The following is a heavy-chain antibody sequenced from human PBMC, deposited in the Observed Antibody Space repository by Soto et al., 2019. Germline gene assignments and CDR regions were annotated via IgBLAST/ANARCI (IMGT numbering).Heavy chain of an antibody. Sequence: QVQLVQSGAEVKKPGASVKVSCNASGYTFTGYFMHWVRQAPGQGREWMGGINTNSGGTNYAQQFEGRVTMTRDTSISTAYMELSRLRSDDTAVYYCARGVDYGSGSGYGMDVWGQGTTVTVSS. CDR3: ARGVDYGSGSGYGMDV. CDR2: INTNSGGT. V-gene: IGHV1-2*02. D-gene: IGHD3-10*01. J-gene: IGHJ6*02. CDR1: GYTFTGYF.